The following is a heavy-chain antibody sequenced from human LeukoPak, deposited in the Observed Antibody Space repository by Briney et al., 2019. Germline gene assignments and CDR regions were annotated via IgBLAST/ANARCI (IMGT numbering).Heavy chain of an antibody. J-gene: IGHJ4*02. D-gene: IGHD5-12*01. V-gene: IGHV3-30-3*01. CDR2: ISYDGSNK. CDR1: GFTFSSYA. CDR3: AKVGSGNDYY. Sequence: GSLRLSCAASGFTFSSYAMHWVRQAPGKGLEWVAVISYDGSNKYYADSVKGRFTITRDNSKNMSYLQMNSLRIEDTAVYYCAKVGSGNDYYWGQGTLVTVSS.